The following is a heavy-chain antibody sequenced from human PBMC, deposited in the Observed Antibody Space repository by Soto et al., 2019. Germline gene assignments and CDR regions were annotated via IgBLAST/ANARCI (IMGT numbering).Heavy chain of an antibody. CDR1: GFSLSTSGMR. CDR2: IDWDDDK. V-gene: IGHV2-70*04. D-gene: IGHD2-21*01. CDR3: ARIQGGGAYYDS. J-gene: IGHJ4*02. Sequence: SGPTLVNPTQTLTPTCTFSGFSLSTSGMRVSWIRQPPGKALEWLARIDWDDDKFYSTSLKTRLAISKDTSKNQVVLTMTNMDPVDTATYYCARIQGGGAYYDSWGQGTLVTVSS.